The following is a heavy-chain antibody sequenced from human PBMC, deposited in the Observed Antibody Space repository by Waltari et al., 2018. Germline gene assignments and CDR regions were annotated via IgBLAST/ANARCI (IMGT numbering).Heavy chain of an antibody. D-gene: IGHD3-9*01. V-gene: IGHV4-34*01. CDR1: GGSFSGYY. Sequence: QVQLQQWGAGLLKPSETLSLTCAVYGGSFSGYYWSWIRQPPGKGLEWIGEINHSVSTNYNPSLKSRGTISVDTSKNQFSLKLGSVTAADTAVYYCARGQTYYDILTGYYTLDTFDYWGQGTLVTVSS. J-gene: IGHJ4*02. CDR3: ARGQTYYDILTGYYTLDTFDY. CDR2: INHSVST.